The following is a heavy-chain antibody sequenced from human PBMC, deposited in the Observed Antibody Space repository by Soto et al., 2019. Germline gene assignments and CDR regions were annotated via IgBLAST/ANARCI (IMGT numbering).Heavy chain of an antibody. Sequence: PGGSLRLSCSASAFSFSTSAMHWVRQAPRKGLEYVSGISSNGGSTYYAASVKGRFTISRDNSKNTLYLQMSSLRDDDTAVYYCVKDRYCSSTSCYADFDYWGQGALVTV. V-gene: IGHV3-64D*08. CDR1: AFSFSTSA. CDR3: VKDRYCSSTSCYADFDY. J-gene: IGHJ4*02. D-gene: IGHD2-2*01. CDR2: ISSNGGST.